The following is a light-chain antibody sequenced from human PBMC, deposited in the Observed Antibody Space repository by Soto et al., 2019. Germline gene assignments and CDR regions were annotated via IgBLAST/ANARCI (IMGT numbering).Light chain of an antibody. J-gene: IGKJ4*01. CDR3: QQSGTSPPGA. CDR1: QSVGSRF. CDR2: GAS. V-gene: IGKV3-20*01. Sequence: EIVLTQSPGTLSLSPGERATLSCRASQSVGSRFLAWYQQKPGQAPRLLIYGASNRATGIPDRFSGSGSGTDFTLTISRLEPEDFAVYYCQQSGTSPPGAFGGGTKVEIK.